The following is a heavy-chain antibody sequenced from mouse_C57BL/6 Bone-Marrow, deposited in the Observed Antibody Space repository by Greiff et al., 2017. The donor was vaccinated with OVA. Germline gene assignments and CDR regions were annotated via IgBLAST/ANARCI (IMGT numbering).Heavy chain of an antibody. CDR2: ISYDGSN. CDR3: ARPYYYGSSWYFDV. V-gene: IGHV3-6*01. CDR1: GYSITSGYY. Sequence: EVQVVESGPGLVKPSQSLSLTCSVTGYSITSGYYWNWIRQFPGNKLEWMGYISYDGSNNYNPSLKNRISLTRDTSKNQFFLKLNSVTTEDAATYYCARPYYYGSSWYFDVWGTGTTVTVSS. J-gene: IGHJ1*03. D-gene: IGHD1-1*01.